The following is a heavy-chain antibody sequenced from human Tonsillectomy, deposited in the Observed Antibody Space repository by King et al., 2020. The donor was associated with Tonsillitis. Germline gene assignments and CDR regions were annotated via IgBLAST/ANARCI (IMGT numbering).Heavy chain of an antibody. D-gene: IGHD1-7*01. Sequence: VQLVESGEEVKKPGESLKISCKGSGYIFTNYWIGWVRQIPGKGLEWMGITDPSDSETRYSPSFQGQVTILVDKSVSTAYLQWNSLKASDTAMYYCARVCELCPPPRHYGMDVWGQGTTVTVSS. CDR3: ARVCELCPPPRHYGMDV. J-gene: IGHJ6*02. CDR2: TDPSDSET. V-gene: IGHV5-51*01. CDR1: GYIFTNYW.